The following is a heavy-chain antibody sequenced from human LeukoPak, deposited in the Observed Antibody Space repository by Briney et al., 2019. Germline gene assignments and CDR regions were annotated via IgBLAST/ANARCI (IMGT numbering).Heavy chain of an antibody. J-gene: IGHJ3*01. V-gene: IGHV3-33*08. CDR2: IWSDGSNK. CDR3: VRGYYAGRGHHFEY. CDR1: GFIFRSYA. Sequence: PGGSLRLSCVGSGFIFRSYAVTWVRQAPGKGLEWVTVIWSDGSNKYYADSVKGRFTISRDNSKNTLYLQMNSLRAEDTAVYYCVRGYYAGRGHHFEYWGQGTMVTVSS. D-gene: IGHD3-22*01.